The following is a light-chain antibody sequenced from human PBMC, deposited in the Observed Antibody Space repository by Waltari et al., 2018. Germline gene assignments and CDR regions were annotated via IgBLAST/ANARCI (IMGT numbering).Light chain of an antibody. CDR1: QDIRSD. Sequence: DIQMTQSPSSLSASVGERVTVTCRASQDIRSDLAWYQQKPGKAPKRLIYTASILQSGIPSRFSGSGSGTEFSLTITSLQPEDFATYYCLQHNSYPLTFGGGTKVEI. V-gene: IGKV1-17*01. CDR3: LQHNSYPLT. J-gene: IGKJ4*01. CDR2: TAS.